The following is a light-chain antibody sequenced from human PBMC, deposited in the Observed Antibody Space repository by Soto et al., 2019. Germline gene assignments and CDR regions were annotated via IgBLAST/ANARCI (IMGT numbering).Light chain of an antibody. CDR1: HDISDD. Sequence: DIQMTQSPSSVSASVGDRVTITFRASHDISDDLGWYRQKVGKAPERLIYSASNLASGVPSRVRGSGSGTEFTLTIDDLQPEDFATYYCLQHRNYPLTFGQGTRWIS. J-gene: IGKJ1*01. V-gene: IGKV1-17*02. CDR3: LQHRNYPLT. CDR2: SAS.